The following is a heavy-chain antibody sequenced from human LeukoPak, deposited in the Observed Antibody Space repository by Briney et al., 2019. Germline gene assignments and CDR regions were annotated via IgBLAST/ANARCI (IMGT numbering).Heavy chain of an antibody. CDR3: ARRSSRRPLWYFDL. J-gene: IGHJ2*01. Sequence: YPSETLSLTCAVYGGSFSGYYWSWIRQPPGKGLEWIGEINHSGSTNYNPSLKSRVTISVDTSKNQFSLKLSSVTAADTAVYYCARRSSRRPLWYFDLWARGTLVTVSS. D-gene: IGHD6-13*01. CDR2: INHSGST. V-gene: IGHV4-34*01. CDR1: GGSFSGYY.